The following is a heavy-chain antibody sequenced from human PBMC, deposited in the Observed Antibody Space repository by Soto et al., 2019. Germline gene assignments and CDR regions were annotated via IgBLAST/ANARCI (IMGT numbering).Heavy chain of an antibody. CDR2: ISSNSDDI. CDR1: GFTFSSYS. D-gene: IGHD6-13*01. V-gene: IGHV3-21*04. CDR3: ARGMYSSSK. Sequence: GGSLRLSCAASGFTFSSYSMNWVRQAPGKGLEWVSSISSNSDDIYYADSVKGRFTVSRDNAKNTLYLQMNSLRAEDTAVYYCARGMYSSSKWGQGALVTVSS. J-gene: IGHJ4*02.